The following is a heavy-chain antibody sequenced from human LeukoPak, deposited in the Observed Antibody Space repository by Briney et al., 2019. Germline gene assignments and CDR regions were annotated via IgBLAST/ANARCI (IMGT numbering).Heavy chain of an antibody. J-gene: IGHJ5*02. CDR2: INHNGST. V-gene: IGHV4-34*01. CDR1: GGSFSGYY. D-gene: IGHD3-10*01. CDR3: ARGGLNYGSGSYHNWFDP. Sequence: SETLSLTCTVYGGSFSGYYWSWIRQPPGKGLEWIGEINHNGSTNYNPSLKSRVTISVDTSKNQFSLKLSSVTAADTAVYYCARGGLNYGSGSYHNWFDPWGQGTLVTVSS.